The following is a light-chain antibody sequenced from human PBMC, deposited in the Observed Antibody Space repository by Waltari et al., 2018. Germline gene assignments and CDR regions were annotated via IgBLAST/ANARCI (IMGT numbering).Light chain of an antibody. V-gene: IGLV1-51*01. J-gene: IGLJ2*01. CDR1: GPNIANNF. CDR2: DGY. Sequence: QSVLTQPPSVSAAPGPKVTIPCSGSGPNIANNFVSWYQQFPGTAPKLLIYDGYSRPSGIPDRFSGSKSGTSAALAITGLQTGDEADYYCGTWDTTLNAGVFGGGTKLTVL. CDR3: GTWDTTLNAGV.